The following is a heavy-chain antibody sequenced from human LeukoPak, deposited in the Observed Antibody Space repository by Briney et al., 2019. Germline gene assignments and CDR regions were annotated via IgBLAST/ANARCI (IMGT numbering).Heavy chain of an antibody. J-gene: IGHJ3*02. D-gene: IGHD3-22*01. V-gene: IGHV4-59*01. CDR3: ARELYYDSSFSFDI. CDR2: IYYTGST. CDR1: GGSIINYY. Sequence: SETLSLACTVSGGSIINYYWSWIRQPPGKGLEWIGYIYYTGSTSYNASLKSRVTISVDTSKNQFSLKLSSVTAADTAVYYCARELYYDSSFSFDIWGQGAMVTVSS.